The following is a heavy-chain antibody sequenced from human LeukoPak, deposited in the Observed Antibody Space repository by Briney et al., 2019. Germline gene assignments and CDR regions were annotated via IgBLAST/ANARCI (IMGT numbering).Heavy chain of an antibody. Sequence: SETLSHTCTVSGGSISSSSYYWGWIRQPPGKGLEWIGSIYYSGSTYYNPSLKSRVTISVDTSKNQFSLKLSSVTAADTAVYYCARRDVELFDYWGQGTLVTVSS. J-gene: IGHJ4*02. CDR3: ARRDVELFDY. CDR1: GGSISSSSYY. CDR2: IYYSGST. V-gene: IGHV4-39*01. D-gene: IGHD1-26*01.